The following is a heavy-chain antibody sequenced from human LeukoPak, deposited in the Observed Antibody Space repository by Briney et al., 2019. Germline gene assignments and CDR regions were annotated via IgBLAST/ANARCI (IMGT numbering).Heavy chain of an antibody. CDR1: GFTFSSYA. V-gene: IGHV3-64*01. CDR2: ISSNGGST. J-gene: IGHJ5*01. D-gene: IGHD4-17*01. Sequence: GGSLRLSCAASGFTFSSYAMHWVRQAPGKGLEYVSAISSNGGSTYYANSVKGRFTISRDNSKNTLYLQMGRLRAEDMAVYYWARVRLHYGEYEKTVDSWGHGTLVTVSS. CDR3: ARVRLHYGEYEKTVDS.